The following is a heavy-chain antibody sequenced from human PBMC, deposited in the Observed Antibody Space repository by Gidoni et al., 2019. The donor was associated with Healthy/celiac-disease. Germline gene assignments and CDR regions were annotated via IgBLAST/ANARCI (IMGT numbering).Heavy chain of an antibody. CDR2: ISGSGGST. D-gene: IGHD2-15*01. Sequence: EVQLLESGGGLVQPGGSLRLSCAASGFTFSSSAMSWVRQAPGKGLEWVSAISGSGGSTYYADSVKGRFTISRDNSKNTLYLQMNSLRAEDTAVYYCAKEYCSGGSCYHLLFDYWGQGTLVTVSS. V-gene: IGHV3-23*01. CDR3: AKEYCSGGSCYHLLFDY. CDR1: GFTFSSSA. J-gene: IGHJ4*02.